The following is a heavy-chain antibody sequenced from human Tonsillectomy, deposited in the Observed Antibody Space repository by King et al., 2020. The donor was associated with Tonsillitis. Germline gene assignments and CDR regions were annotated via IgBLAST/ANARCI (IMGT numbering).Heavy chain of an antibody. CDR3: VKASSSGDYYFDH. V-gene: IGHV3-43D*03. CDR2: IGWNGVNK. J-gene: IGHJ4*02. Sequence: VQLVQSGGAVVQPGGSLRLSCEASRFHFSGTAMHWVRQAPGKGLEWVSLIGWNGVNKYYTDSVGGRFIISRDNSKDSLYLQMDRLRTEDTALYYCVKASSSGDYYFDHWGQGTLVTVSS. D-gene: IGHD4-17*01. CDR1: RFHFSGTA.